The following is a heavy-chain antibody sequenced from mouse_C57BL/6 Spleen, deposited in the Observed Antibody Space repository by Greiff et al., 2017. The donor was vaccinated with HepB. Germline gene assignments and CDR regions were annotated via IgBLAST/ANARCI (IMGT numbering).Heavy chain of an antibody. V-gene: IGHV1-80*01. CDR2: IYPGDGDT. CDR3: ARRAAQALFDY. Sequence: QVQLKESGAELVKPGASVKISCKASGYAFSSYWMNWVKQRPGKGLEWIGQIYPGDGDTNYNGKFKGKATLTADKSSSTAYMQLSSLTSEDSAVYFCARRAAQALFDYWGQGTTLTVSS. J-gene: IGHJ2*01. D-gene: IGHD3-2*02. CDR1: GYAFSSYW.